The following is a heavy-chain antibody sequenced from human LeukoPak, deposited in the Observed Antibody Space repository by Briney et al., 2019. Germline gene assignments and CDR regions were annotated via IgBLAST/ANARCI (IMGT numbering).Heavy chain of an antibody. V-gene: IGHV3-21*01. D-gene: IGHD3-22*01. CDR2: ISSSSSYI. J-gene: IGHJ4*02. CDR3: ARGRAYDSSGYYDHYFDY. Sequence: GGSLRLSCAASGFTFSSYSMNWVRQAPGKGLEWVSSISSSSSYIYYADSVKGRFTISRDNAKNSLYLQMDSLRAEDTAVYYCARGRAYDSSGYYDHYFDYWSQGTLVTVSS. CDR1: GFTFSSYS.